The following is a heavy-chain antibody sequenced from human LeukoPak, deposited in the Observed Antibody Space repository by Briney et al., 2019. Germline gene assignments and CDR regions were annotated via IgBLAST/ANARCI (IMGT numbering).Heavy chain of an antibody. D-gene: IGHD1-1*01. CDR2: IKEDGSGK. V-gene: IGHV3-7*01. J-gene: IGHJ4*02. CDR1: GFTFSSYW. CDR3: ARANWAFDY. Sequence: GGSLRPSCAASGFTFSSYWMSWVRQAPGKGLEWVANIKEDGSGKYYVDSVRGRFTISRDNANNLLYLQMNSLRVEDTAVYYCARANWAFDYWGQGTLVTVSS.